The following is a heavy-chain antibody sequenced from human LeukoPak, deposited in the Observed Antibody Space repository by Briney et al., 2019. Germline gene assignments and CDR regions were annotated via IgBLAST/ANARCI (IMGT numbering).Heavy chain of an antibody. D-gene: IGHD2-8*01. J-gene: IGHJ4*02. CDR3: ATDCTNGVCYDY. Sequence: PGGSLRLSCAASGFTFSSYSMNWVRPAPGKGLEWVSSISSSSSYIYYADSVKGRFTISRDNAKNSLYLQMNSLRAEDTAVYYCATDCTNGVCYDYWGQGTLVTVSS. CDR1: GFTFSSYS. CDR2: ISSSSSYI. V-gene: IGHV3-21*01.